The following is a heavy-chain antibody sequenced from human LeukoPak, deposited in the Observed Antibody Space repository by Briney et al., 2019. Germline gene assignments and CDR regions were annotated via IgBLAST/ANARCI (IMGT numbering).Heavy chain of an antibody. CDR3: ARVTVFGWYFDL. D-gene: IGHD3-10*01. J-gene: IGHJ2*01. V-gene: IGHV3-66*01. CDR1: GFTLSSNY. CDR2: IYSGGST. Sequence: PGGSLRLSCAASGFTLSSNYMSWVRQAPGKGLEWVSVIYSGGSTYYADSVKGRFTISRDNSKNTLYLQMNSLRAEDTAVYCCARVTVFGWYFDLWGRGTLVTVSS.